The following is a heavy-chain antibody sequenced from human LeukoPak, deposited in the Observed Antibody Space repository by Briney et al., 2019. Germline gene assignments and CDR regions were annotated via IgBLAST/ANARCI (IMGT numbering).Heavy chain of an antibody. V-gene: IGHV4-30-2*01. D-gene: IGHD6-13*01. J-gene: IGHJ4*02. CDR1: GGSISSGGYY. CDR2: IYHSGST. CDR3: ARGTAAARWDY. Sequence: PSQTLSLTCTVSGGSISSGGYYWSWIRQPPGKGLEWIGYIYHSGSTYYNPSLKSRVTISVDRSKNQFSLKLSSVTAADTAVYYCARGTAAARWDYWGQGTLVTVSS.